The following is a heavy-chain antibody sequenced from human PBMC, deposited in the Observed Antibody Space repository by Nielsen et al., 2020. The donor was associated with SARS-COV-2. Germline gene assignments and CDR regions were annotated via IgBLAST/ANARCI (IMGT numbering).Heavy chain of an antibody. CDR1: GASIRSYY. D-gene: IGHD2-2*01. V-gene: IGHV4-59*08. CDR3: ARHPFYCSSTSCYEFWFDP. Sequence: SETLSLTCTVSGASIRSYYWSWLRQPPGKGLEWIGYIHSIGSTNYNPSLKSRVTISVDTSKNQFSLKLSSVTAADTAVYYCARHPFYCSSTSCYEFWFDPWGQGTLVTVSS. J-gene: IGHJ5*02. CDR2: IHSIGST.